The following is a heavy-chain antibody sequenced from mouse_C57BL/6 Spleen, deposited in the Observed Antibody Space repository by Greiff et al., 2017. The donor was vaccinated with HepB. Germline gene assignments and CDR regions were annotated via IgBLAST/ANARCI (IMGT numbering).Heavy chain of an antibody. CDR1: GYSITSGYY. D-gene: IGHD2-5*01. CDR2: ISYDGSN. J-gene: IGHJ2*01. V-gene: IGHV3-6*01. Sequence: EVQLQESGPGLVKPSQSLSLTCSVTGYSITSGYYWNWIRQFPGNKLEWMGYISYDGSNNYNPSLKNRISITRDTSKNQFFLKLNSVTTEDTATYYCARGGGYSNPFDYWGQGTTLTVSS. CDR3: ARGGGYSNPFDY.